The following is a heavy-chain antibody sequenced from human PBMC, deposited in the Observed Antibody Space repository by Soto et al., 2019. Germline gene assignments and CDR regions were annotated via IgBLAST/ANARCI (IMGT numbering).Heavy chain of an antibody. Sequence: GAGVGWIRQPPVKALDWLALIYWDDDKRYSPSLQSRLTITKDTSKNQVVVTMTNMDPAETATYFCAHVFNSNSGSYRYFGIWGQGSLGSIAS. V-gene: IGHV2-5*02. D-gene: IGHD3-16*02. J-gene: IGHJ4*02. CDR1: GAG. CDR2: IYWDDDK. CDR3: AHVFNSNSGSYRYFGI.